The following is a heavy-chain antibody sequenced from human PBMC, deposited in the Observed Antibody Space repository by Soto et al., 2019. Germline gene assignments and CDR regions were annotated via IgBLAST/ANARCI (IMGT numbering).Heavy chain of an antibody. J-gene: IGHJ6*03. CDR2: IYYSGST. V-gene: IGHV4-39*02. CDR3: ARDLLWFGELASYMDV. CDR1: GGSISSSSYY. D-gene: IGHD3-10*01. Sequence: SETLSLTCTVSGGSISSSSYYWGWIRQPPGKGLEWIGSIYYSGSTYYNPSLKSRVTISVDTSKNQFSLKLSSVTAADTAVYYCARDLLWFGELASYMDVWGKGTTVTVSS.